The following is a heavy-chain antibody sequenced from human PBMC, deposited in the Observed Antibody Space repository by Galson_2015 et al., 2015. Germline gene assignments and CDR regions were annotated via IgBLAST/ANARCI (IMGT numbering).Heavy chain of an antibody. Sequence: CAISGDSVSSNSAAWNWIRQSPSRGLEWLGRTYYRSKWYNDYAVSVKSRITINPDTSKNQFSLQLNSVTPEDTAVYYCAREVLLWFGEFLHPGEEEYNWFDPWGQGTLVTVSS. CDR3: AREVLLWFGEFLHPGEEEYNWFDP. J-gene: IGHJ5*02. V-gene: IGHV6-1*01. CDR1: GDSVSSNSAA. D-gene: IGHD3-10*01. CDR2: TYYRSKWYN.